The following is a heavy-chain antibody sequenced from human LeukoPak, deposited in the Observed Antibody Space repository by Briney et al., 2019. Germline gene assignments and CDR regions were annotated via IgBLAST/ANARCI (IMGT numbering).Heavy chain of an antibody. D-gene: IGHD1-26*01. CDR2: MNPNSGNT. V-gene: IGHV1-8*01. CDR1: GYTSTSYD. CDR3: ARSSVGARRRIDY. J-gene: IGHJ4*02. Sequence: ASVKVSCTVSGYTSTSYDIRWVRQATGQGLEWMGWMNPNSGNTGYAQKFQGRVTMTRSTSINTAYMELNSLTSEDTAVYYCARSSVGARRRIDYWRRGSLVTVSS.